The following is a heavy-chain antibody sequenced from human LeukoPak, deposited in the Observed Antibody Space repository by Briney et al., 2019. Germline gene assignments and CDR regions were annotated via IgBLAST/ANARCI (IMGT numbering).Heavy chain of an antibody. CDR2: IYPDDSDT. J-gene: IGHJ3*01. Sequence: GESLKISCKDSGYSFTSYWIGWVRQMPGKGLEWMGIIYPDDSDTRYSPSFQGEVTISADKSVSTAYLQWSSLKASDTAMYYCARPNITSYYDSRGYDGFDVWGQGTMVTVSS. CDR1: GYSFTSYW. D-gene: IGHD3-22*01. CDR3: ARPNITSYYDSRGYDGFDV. V-gene: IGHV5-51*01.